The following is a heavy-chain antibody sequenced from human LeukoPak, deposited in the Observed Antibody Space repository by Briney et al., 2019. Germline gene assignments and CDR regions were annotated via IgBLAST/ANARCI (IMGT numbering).Heavy chain of an antibody. Sequence: SSETLSLTCTVSGGSISSGSYYWGWIRQPPGKGLEWIGYIYYSGRTSYNPSLKSRVTISVDTSKNQFSLKLSSVTAADTAVYYCARVIEGYSDDYYYYMDVRGKGTTVTVSS. CDR1: GGSISSGSYY. CDR3: ARVIEGYSDDYYYYMDV. D-gene: IGHD2-15*01. J-gene: IGHJ6*03. V-gene: IGHV4-61*01. CDR2: IYYSGRT.